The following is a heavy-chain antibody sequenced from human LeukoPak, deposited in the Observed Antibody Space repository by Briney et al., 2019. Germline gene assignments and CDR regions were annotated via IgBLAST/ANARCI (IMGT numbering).Heavy chain of an antibody. CDR1: GFTFSSYW. J-gene: IGHJ4*02. Sequence: GGSLRLSCAAAGFTFSSYWMSWVRQAPGKGLEWVSHIKQDGSEKYYVDSVKGRFSISRDNAKNSLYLQMNSLRAEDKAVYYCPRGVLGYVYFDYWGQGTLVTVSS. CDR2: IKQDGSEK. CDR3: PRGVLGYVYFDY. D-gene: IGHD2-8*01. V-gene: IGHV3-7*01.